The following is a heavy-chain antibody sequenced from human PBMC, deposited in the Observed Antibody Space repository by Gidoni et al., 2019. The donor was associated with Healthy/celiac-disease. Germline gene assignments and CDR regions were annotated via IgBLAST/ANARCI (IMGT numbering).Heavy chain of an antibody. V-gene: IGHV3-30*18. D-gene: IGHD4-4*01. CDR3: AKDGSAVTSNFDY. Sequence: QVQLVESGGGVVPPGRSLRLSCAASGFTFSSYGMNWVRQAPGKGLEWLAVISYDGSNKYYADSVKGRFTISRDNSKNTLYLQMNSLRAEDTAVYYCAKDGSAVTSNFDYWGQGTLVTVSS. CDR1: GFTFSSYG. CDR2: ISYDGSNK. J-gene: IGHJ4*02.